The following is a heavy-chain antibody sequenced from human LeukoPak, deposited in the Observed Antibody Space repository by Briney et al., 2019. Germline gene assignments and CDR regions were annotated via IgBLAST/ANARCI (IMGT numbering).Heavy chain of an antibody. J-gene: IGHJ4*02. Sequence: ASVKVSCKASGYTFTSYDINWVRQATGQGLEWMGWMNPNSGNTGYAQKFQGRVTMTRNTSISTAYMELSSLRSEDTAVYYCARAKVVRGVIIYYFDYWGQGTLVTVSS. CDR3: ARAKVVRGVIIYYFDY. V-gene: IGHV1-8*01. D-gene: IGHD3-10*01. CDR1: GYTFTSYD. CDR2: MNPNSGNT.